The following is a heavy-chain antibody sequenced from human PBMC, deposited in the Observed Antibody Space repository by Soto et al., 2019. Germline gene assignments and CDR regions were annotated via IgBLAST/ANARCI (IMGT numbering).Heavy chain of an antibody. Sequence: SETLSLTCTVSGGSFTSTNYFWGWIRQPPGKGLEWIGYMYYNGNTFYSPSLKSRVTMSVDTSKRQFSLDLSSVTAADTAMYYCASLQIYDSRAAPTPIIHPSGLGAMVTVS. V-gene: IGHV4-39*01. D-gene: IGHD3-22*01. CDR3: ASLQIYDSRAAPTPIIHP. J-gene: IGHJ1*01. CDR1: GGSFTSTNYF. CDR2: MYYNGNT.